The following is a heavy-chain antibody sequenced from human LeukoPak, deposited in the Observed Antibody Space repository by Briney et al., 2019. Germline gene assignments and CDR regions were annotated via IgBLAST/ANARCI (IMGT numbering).Heavy chain of an antibody. D-gene: IGHD3-22*01. Sequence: GGSLRLSCAASGFTFDDYAMHWVRQAPGKGLEWVSGISWNSGSIGYVDSVKGRFTISRDNAKNSLYLQMNSLRAEDTAVYYCARDLGMIVVVIYAFDIWGQGTMVTVSS. CDR3: ARDLGMIVVVIYAFDI. V-gene: IGHV3-9*01. CDR1: GFTFDDYA. CDR2: ISWNSGSI. J-gene: IGHJ3*02.